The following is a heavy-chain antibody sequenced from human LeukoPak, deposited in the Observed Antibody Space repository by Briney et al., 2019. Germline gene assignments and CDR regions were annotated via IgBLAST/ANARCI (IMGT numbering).Heavy chain of an antibody. CDR1: GGSISSYY. Sequence: PSETLSLTCTVSGGSISSYYWSWNRQPPGKGLEWIGYIYYSGSTNYNPSLKSRVTISVDTSKNQFSLKLSSVTAADTAVYYCAREHSNYGSDYWGQGTLVTVSS. V-gene: IGHV4-59*12. CDR2: IYYSGST. D-gene: IGHD4-11*01. J-gene: IGHJ4*02. CDR3: AREHSNYGSDY.